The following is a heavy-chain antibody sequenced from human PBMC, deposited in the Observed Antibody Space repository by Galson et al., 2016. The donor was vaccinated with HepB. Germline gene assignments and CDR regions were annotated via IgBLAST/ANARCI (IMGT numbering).Heavy chain of an antibody. Sequence: SLRLSCAASGFTFSDAWISWVRQAPGKGLEWVGRIKSKTESGIRDYAAPVKGRFAISRDDSKNTAYLQMDSLKTDDTAVYYCTREVVVTGKSYNGMDVWGQGTTVTVSS. V-gene: IGHV3-15*01. D-gene: IGHD2-15*01. J-gene: IGHJ6*02. CDR1: GFTFSDAW. CDR2: IKSKTESGIR. CDR3: TREVVVTGKSYNGMDV.